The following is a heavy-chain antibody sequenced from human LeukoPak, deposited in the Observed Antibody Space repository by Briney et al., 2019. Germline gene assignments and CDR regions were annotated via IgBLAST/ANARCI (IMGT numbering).Heavy chain of an antibody. J-gene: IGHJ5*02. Sequence: SETLSLTCAVYGGSFSGYYWSWIRQPPGKGLEWIGEINHSGSTNYNPSLKSRVTISVHTSKNQLSLKLSSVTAADTPVYYCAXXXXXXXGFWSGYYWFDPWGQGTLVTVSS. CDR2: INHSGST. V-gene: IGHV4-34*01. CDR1: GGSFSGYY. D-gene: IGHD3-3*01. CDR3: AXXXXXXXGFWSGYYWFDP.